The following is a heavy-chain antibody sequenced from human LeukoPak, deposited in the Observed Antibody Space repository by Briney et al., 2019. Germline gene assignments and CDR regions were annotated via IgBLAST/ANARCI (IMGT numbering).Heavy chain of an antibody. CDR1: GDSVSSNSAA. CDR2: TYYRSKWYN. D-gene: IGHD3-10*01. V-gene: IGHV6-1*01. CDR3: ARVHHYYGSGSYYTFDY. J-gene: IGHJ4*02. Sequence: PSQTLSLTCAISGDSVSSNSAAWNWIRQSPSRGLEWLGRTYYRSKWYNDYAVSVKSRITINPDTSKNQFSLQLNSVTPEDTAVYYCARVHHYYGSGSYYTFDYWGQGTLVTVSS.